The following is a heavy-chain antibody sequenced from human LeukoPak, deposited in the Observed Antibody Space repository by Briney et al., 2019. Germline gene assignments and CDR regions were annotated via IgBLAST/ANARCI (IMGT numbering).Heavy chain of an antibody. V-gene: IGHV1-8*01. D-gene: IGHD2-21*01. J-gene: IGHJ6*02. CDR2: MNPNSGNT. CDR1: GYTFTSYD. CDR3: AFQDPYSNAEYYYYGMYV. Sequence: ASVTVSRTASGYTFTSYDINWVRPATGQGLEWVGWMNPNSGNTGYAQKFQGRVTMTRNTSINTAYMELSSLRSEDTAVYYCAFQDPYSNAEYYYYGMYVWGQGTTVTVSS.